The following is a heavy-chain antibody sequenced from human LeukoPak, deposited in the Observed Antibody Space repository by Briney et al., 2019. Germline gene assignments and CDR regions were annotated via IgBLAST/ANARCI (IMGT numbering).Heavy chain of an antibody. CDR2: IRPDGSST. Sequence: GGSLRLSCAASGFSFSSSYMTWVRQAPGKGLECVAYIRPDGSSTYYVDSVKGRFTISRDNAKNSVYLQMNSLRVEDTALYYCSTEPRLLSYWGQGTLVTVSP. V-gene: IGHV3-7*01. D-gene: IGHD3-10*01. CDR3: STEPRLLSY. CDR1: GFSFSSSY. J-gene: IGHJ4*02.